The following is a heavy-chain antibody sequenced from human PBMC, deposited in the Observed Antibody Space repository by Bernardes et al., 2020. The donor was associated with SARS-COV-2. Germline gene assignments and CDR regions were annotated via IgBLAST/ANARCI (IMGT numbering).Heavy chain of an antibody. Sequence: GGSLRLSCAASAFDISDFDIHWVRQASGIGLEWVGRIKTKLETYATAYAASVRGRFILSRDDADNTAYLQMHSLKTEDTAVYYCIRRRNTWVDGMDVWGQGTTVTVSS. CDR2: IKTKLETYAT. CDR1: AFDISDFD. D-gene: IGHD2-15*01. J-gene: IGHJ6*02. V-gene: IGHV3-73*01. CDR3: IRRRNTWVDGMDV.